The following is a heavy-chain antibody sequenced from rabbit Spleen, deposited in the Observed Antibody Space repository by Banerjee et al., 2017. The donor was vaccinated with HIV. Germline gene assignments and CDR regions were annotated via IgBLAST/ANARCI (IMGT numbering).Heavy chain of an antibody. V-gene: IGHV1S45*01. D-gene: IGHD8-1*01. J-gene: IGHJ3*01. CDR2: INAVTGKA. CDR1: GFTFSNKAV. CDR3: ARDGAGGSYFAL. Sequence: QEQLVESGGGLVQPEGSLTLTCKASGFTFSNKAVMCWVRQAPGKGLEWIACINAVTGKALYASWAKGRYTFSKTSSTTVTLEMTSLTAADTAPYFCARDGAGGSYFALWGQGTLVTVS.